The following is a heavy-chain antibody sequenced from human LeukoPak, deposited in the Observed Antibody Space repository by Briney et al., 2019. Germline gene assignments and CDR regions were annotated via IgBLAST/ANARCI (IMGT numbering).Heavy chain of an antibody. D-gene: IGHD2-2*01. CDR2: INPSGGST. CDR3: ARDVGYCSSTSCYGYYYFDY. V-gene: IGHV1-46*01. Sequence: ASVKVSCKASGYTFTSYYMHWVRQAPGQGLEWMGIINPSGGSTSYAQKFQGRVTMTGDTSTSTVYMELSSLRSEDTAVYYCARDVGYCSSTSCYGYYYFDYWGQGTLVTVSS. J-gene: IGHJ4*02. CDR1: GYTFTSYY.